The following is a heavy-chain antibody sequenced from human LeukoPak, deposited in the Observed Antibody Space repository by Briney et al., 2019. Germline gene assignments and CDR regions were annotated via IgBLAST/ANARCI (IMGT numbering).Heavy chain of an antibody. Sequence: GGSLRLSCAASGFTVSNNYMGWVRQAPGKGLEWVSVIYRGGSTYYADSVKDRFTISRDNFKNTLYLQMNSLRAEDTAVYYCARDPHGPFDYWGQGTLVTVSS. CDR3: ARDPHGPFDY. J-gene: IGHJ4*02. V-gene: IGHV3-53*01. CDR1: GFTVSNNY. CDR2: IYRGGST.